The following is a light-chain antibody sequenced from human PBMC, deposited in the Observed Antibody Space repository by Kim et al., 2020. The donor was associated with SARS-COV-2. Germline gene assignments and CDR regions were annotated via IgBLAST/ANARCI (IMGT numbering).Light chain of an antibody. V-gene: IGKV1-33*01. CDR2: DVS. CDR1: QDISHF. CDR3: QQYDSAVT. Sequence: DIQMTQSPSSLSASIGDRITITCQASQDISHFLNWYQQKPGKAPHLLIYDVSNLEPGVPSRFSGRGSGTDFTLTISSLQTEDIATYYCQQYDSAVTFGGGTKVDIK. J-gene: IGKJ4*01.